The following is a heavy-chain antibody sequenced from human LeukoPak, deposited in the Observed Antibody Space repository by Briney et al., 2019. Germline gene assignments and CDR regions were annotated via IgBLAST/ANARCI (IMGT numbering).Heavy chain of an antibody. CDR1: GFTFSGSW. CDR3: ARGKTSQNIVTRKTYNWFDP. CDR2: IKEDASEK. V-gene: IGHV3-7*01. Sequence: PGGSLRLSCAASGFTFSGSWMTWVRQAPGRGLEWVASIKEDASEKYYVDSVKGRFTISRDNAKNSLFLQMNSLRAEDTAVYYCARGKTSQNIVTRKTYNWFDPWGQGTLVTVSS. J-gene: IGHJ5*02. D-gene: IGHD2/OR15-2a*01.